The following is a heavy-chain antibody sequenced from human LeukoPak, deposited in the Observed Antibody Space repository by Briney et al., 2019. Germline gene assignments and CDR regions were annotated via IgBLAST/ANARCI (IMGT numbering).Heavy chain of an antibody. J-gene: IGHJ5*02. CDR3: ARVRAFISTVTTGWFDP. CDR2: IKQDGSEK. CDR1: GFTFGDYW. Sequence: GGSLRLSCAASGFTFGDYWMTWVRRAPGKGLEWVANIKQDGSEKHYVDSVKGRFTISRDNAKNSLYLQMNSLRAEDTAVYYCARVRAFISTVTTGWFDPWGQGTLVTVSS. D-gene: IGHD4-17*01. V-gene: IGHV3-7*01.